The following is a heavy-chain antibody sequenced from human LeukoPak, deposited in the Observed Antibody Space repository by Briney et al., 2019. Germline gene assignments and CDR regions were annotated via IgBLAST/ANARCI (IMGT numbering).Heavy chain of an antibody. V-gene: IGHV4-59*11. J-gene: IGHJ4*02. CDR1: GGSISSHY. CDR3: SRGTVTTGKIGDK. D-gene: IGHD4-17*01. Sequence: SETLSLTCTVSGGSISSHYWSWLRQPPGKGLEWIGYIYYSGSTNYNPSYTSRVTISVDTSKNQISLKLRSVTAADEAVYYCSRGTVTTGKIGDKGGQGTLVTLPS. CDR2: IYYSGST.